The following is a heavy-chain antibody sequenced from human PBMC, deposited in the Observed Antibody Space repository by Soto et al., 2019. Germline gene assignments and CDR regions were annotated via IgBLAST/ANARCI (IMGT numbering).Heavy chain of an antibody. Sequence: QVQLVQSGAAVKKPGSSVKVSCKASGGTSSSESISWLRQAPGQGLEWMGRIIPMFGIAKYAQKFQGRVTITADRSSHTAYMELSSLRSDDTAVYFCARGTPVPTYFFDSWGQGTLLSVSS. CDR1: GGTSSSES. CDR3: ARGTPVPTYFFDS. D-gene: IGHD4-17*01. J-gene: IGHJ4*02. V-gene: IGHV1-69*02. CDR2: IIPMFGIA.